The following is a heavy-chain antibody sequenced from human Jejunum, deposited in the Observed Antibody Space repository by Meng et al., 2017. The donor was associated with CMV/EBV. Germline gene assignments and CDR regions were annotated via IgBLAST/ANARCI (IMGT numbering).Heavy chain of an antibody. CDR2: ISPSGNNI. J-gene: IGHJ4*02. CDR1: GFTFSCCE. CDR3: TRDSQHHLY. Sequence: CCAASGFTFSCCEMNWIRQAPGKGLEWVAFISPSGNNIHYADSVKGRFALSRDNTKNSLYLQMSGLRAEDTAVYYCTRDSQHHLYWGQGALVTVSS. D-gene: IGHD6-13*01. V-gene: IGHV3-48*03.